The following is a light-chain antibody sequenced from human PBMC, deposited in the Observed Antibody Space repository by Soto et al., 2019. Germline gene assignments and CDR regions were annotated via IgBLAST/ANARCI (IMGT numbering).Light chain of an antibody. J-gene: IGLJ2*01. CDR3: GAWDDSLSGPV. V-gene: IGLV1-47*01. CDR1: SSNIGSNH. Sequence: QSALTQPPSASGTPGQRVTISCSGSSSNIGSNHLYWYQQLPGTAPKLLIYRNNQRPSGVPDRVSGSKSGTSASLAISGRRSEEEADDYCGAWDDSLSGPVFGGGTKLTVL. CDR2: RNN.